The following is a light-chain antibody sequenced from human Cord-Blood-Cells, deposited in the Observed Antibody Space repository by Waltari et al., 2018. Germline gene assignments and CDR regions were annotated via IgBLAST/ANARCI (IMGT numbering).Light chain of an antibody. J-gene: IGLJ3*02. CDR3: SSYTSSSTWV. V-gene: IGLV2-14*01. CDR1: SSDVGGYNY. CDR2: DVS. Sequence: QSALTQPASVSGSPGQSTTISCTGTSSDVGGYNYFPWYQQHPGKAPQLMIYDVSNRPSGVSNRFSGSKSGNTASLTISGLQAEDEADYYCSSYTSSSTWVFGGGTKLTVL.